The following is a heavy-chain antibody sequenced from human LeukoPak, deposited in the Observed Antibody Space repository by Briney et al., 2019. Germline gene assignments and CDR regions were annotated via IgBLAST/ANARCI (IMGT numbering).Heavy chain of an antibody. CDR3: ARDNNWNDATFDY. CDR1: GYTFTSYY. V-gene: IGHV1-46*01. D-gene: IGHD1-1*01. J-gene: IGHJ4*02. Sequence: GASVKVSCKASGYTFTSYYMHWVRQAPGQGLEWMGIINPSGGSTSYAQKFQGRVTMTRDMSTSTVYMELSSLRPEDTAVYYCARDNNWNDATFDYWGQGTLVTVSS. CDR2: INPSGGST.